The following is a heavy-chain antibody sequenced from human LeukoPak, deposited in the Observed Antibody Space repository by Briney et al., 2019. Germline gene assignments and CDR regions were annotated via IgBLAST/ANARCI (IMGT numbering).Heavy chain of an antibody. CDR1: GFSVSSNY. CDR2: IYNSGTT. Sequence: PGGSLRLSCAASGFSVSSNYMSWVRQAPGKGLEWVSVIYNSGTTKYADSVKGRFTIARDNSKNTLYLQMNSLRAEDTAVYYCARAYYDYVWGSYFDYWGQGTLVTVSS. V-gene: IGHV3-53*01. CDR3: ARAYYDYVWGSYFDY. D-gene: IGHD3-16*01. J-gene: IGHJ4*02.